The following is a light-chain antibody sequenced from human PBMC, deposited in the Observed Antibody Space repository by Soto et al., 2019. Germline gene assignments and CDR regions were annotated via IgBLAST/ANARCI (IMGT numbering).Light chain of an antibody. Sequence: QSALTQPHSVSGSPGQSVTISCTGTSXDVGGYNCVSWYQQHPGKAPQLLIFDVTQRPSGVPDRFSGSKSGNTASLTISGLQAEDEADYYCCSHSATYTFVFGTGTKVNLL. CDR3: CSHSATYTFV. V-gene: IGLV2-11*01. J-gene: IGLJ1*01. CDR1: SXDVGGYNC. CDR2: DVT.